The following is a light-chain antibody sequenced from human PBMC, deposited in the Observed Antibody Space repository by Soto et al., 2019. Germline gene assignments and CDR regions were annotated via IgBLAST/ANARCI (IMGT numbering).Light chain of an antibody. Sequence: DIQMTQSPSTLSASVGDRVTITCRASQSFSSWLAWYQQKPGKAPKLLIYKASNLERTVPSRFSGSGSGTEFTLTISSLQPDDSATFYCLHYNSYSKTFGQGTKVDIK. J-gene: IGKJ1*01. V-gene: IGKV1-5*03. CDR3: LHYNSYSKT. CDR2: KAS. CDR1: QSFSSW.